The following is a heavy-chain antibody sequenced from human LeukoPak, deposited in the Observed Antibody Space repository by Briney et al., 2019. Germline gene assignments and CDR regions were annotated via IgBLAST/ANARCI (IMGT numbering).Heavy chain of an antibody. CDR1: GFTFSSYS. Sequence: GGSLRLSCAASGFTFSSYSMNWVRQAPGKGLGWVSYISINTSTIYYADSVEGRFTISRDNAKNSLYLQMNSLRAEDTAVYYCARVRCSGGSCYDKPDQYYMDVWGKGTTVTVSS. CDR2: ISINTSTI. V-gene: IGHV3-48*04. J-gene: IGHJ6*03. D-gene: IGHD2-15*01. CDR3: ARVRCSGGSCYDKPDQYYMDV.